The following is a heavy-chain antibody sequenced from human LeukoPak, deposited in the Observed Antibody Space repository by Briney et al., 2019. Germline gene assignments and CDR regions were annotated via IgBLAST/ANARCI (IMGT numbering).Heavy chain of an antibody. V-gene: IGHV4-34*01. CDR3: ARHRAVSVVGNFYFDY. Sequence: SETLSLTCAVYGGSFRGYYWSWIRQPPGKGLEWIGSVYYSGSTYYNPSLKSRVTISVDTSKNQFSLKLSSVTAADTAVYYCARHRAVSVVGNFYFDYWGQGTLVTVSS. D-gene: IGHD1-26*01. CDR2: VYYSGST. CDR1: GGSFRGYY. J-gene: IGHJ4*02.